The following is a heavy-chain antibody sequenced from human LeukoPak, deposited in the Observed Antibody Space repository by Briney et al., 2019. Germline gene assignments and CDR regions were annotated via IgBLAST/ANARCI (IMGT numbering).Heavy chain of an antibody. D-gene: IGHD5-18*01. CDR1: GFTFGDYA. J-gene: IGHJ4*02. Sequence: GGSLRPSCTASGFTFGDYAMSWFRQAPGKGLEWVGFIRSKAYGGTTEYAASVKGRFTISRDDSKSIAYLQMNSLKTEDTAVYYCTRGSAASYGPYFDYWGQGTLVTVSS. V-gene: IGHV3-49*03. CDR2: IRSKAYGGTT. CDR3: TRGSAASYGPYFDY.